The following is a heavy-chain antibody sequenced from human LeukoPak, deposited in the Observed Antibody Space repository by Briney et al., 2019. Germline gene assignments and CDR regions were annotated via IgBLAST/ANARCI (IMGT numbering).Heavy chain of an antibody. CDR3: AKDTTGYYGHYGMDV. J-gene: IGHJ6*02. V-gene: IGHV3-9*01. CDR1: GFTFDDYA. CDR2: ISWNSGSI. D-gene: IGHD3-9*01. Sequence: PGGPLRLSCAASGFTFDDYAMHWVRHAPGKGLEWVSGISWNSGSIGYADSVKGRFTISRDNAKNSLYLQMNSLRAEDTALYYCAKDTTGYYGHYGMDVWGQGTTVTVSS.